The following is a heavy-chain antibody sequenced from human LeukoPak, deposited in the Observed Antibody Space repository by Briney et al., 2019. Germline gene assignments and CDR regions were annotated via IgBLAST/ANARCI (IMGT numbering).Heavy chain of an antibody. D-gene: IGHD2-2*01. CDR2: IYTSGST. J-gene: IGHJ4*02. Sequence: SETLSLTCTVSGGSISSYYWSWIRQPAGKGLEWIGRIYTSGSTNYNPSLKSRVTMSVDTSKNQFSLKLSPVTAADTAVYYCIRDLYCSSTSCNDYWGQGTLVTVSS. CDR3: IRDLYCSSTSCNDY. V-gene: IGHV4-4*07. CDR1: GGSISSYY.